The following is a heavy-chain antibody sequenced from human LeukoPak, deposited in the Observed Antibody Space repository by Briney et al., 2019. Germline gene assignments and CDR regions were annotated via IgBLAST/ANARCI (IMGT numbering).Heavy chain of an antibody. CDR1: GYTFTSYA. V-gene: IGHV7-4-1*02. CDR2: INTNPGNP. D-gene: IGHD1-26*01. J-gene: IGHJ4*02. CDR3: ARGQSGSYHPPWNY. Sequence: ASVKVSCKASGYTFTSYAMNWVRQAPGQGLEWMGWINTNPGNPTYAQGFTGRFVFSLDTSVSTAYLQISSLKAEDTAVYYCARGQSGSYHPPWNYWGQGTLVTVSS.